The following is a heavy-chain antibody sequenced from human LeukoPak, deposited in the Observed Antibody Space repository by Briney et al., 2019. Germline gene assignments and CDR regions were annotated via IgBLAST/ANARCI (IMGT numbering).Heavy chain of an antibody. CDR2: IYYSGST. CDR3: AGGFAGGNYYFDY. D-gene: IGHD1-7*01. J-gene: IGHJ4*02. Sequence: SETLSLTCTVSGGSISSYYWSWIRQPPGKGLEWIGYIYYSGSTNYNPSLKSRVTISVDTSKNQFSLELSSVTAADTAVYYCAGGFAGGNYYFDYWGQGTLVTVSS. CDR1: GGSISSYY. V-gene: IGHV4-59*01.